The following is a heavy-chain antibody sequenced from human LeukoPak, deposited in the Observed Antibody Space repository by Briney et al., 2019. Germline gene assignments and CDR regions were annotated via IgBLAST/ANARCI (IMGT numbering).Heavy chain of an antibody. D-gene: IGHD1-26*01. CDR1: GLTFSDYY. CDR3: ARDREGATRRFDP. Sequence: GGSLRLSCAASGLTFSDYYMSWIRQAPGKGLEWVSYISSSGSTIYYADSVKGRFTISRDNAKNSLYLQMNSLRAEDTAVYYCARDREGATRRFDPWGQGTLVTVSS. CDR2: ISSSGSTI. V-gene: IGHV3-11*01. J-gene: IGHJ5*02.